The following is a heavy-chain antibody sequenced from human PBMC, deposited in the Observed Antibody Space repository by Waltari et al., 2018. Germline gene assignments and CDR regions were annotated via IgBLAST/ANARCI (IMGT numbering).Heavy chain of an antibody. Sequence: QVQLVQSGAEVKKPGSSVKVSCKASGGTFSSYAISWVRQAPGQGLEWMGGIIPIFGTANYAQKCQGRVTITTDESTSTAYMELSSLRSEDTAVYYCARVKVGERYYFDYWGQGTLVTVSS. CDR3: ARVKVGERYYFDY. CDR2: IIPIFGTA. V-gene: IGHV1-69*05. CDR1: GGTFSSYA. D-gene: IGHD3-10*01. J-gene: IGHJ4*02.